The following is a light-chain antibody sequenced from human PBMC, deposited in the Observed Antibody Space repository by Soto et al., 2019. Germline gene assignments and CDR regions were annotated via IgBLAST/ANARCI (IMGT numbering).Light chain of an antibody. V-gene: IGLV2-14*01. J-gene: IGLJ3*02. Sequence: QSALTQPASVSGSPGQSITISCTGTSSDVGGYNYDSWYQQHPGKAPKLMIYEVSNRPSGVSNRFSGSKSGNTASLTISGLQAEDEADYYCSTYTSFSPWVFGGGTKLTVL. CDR2: EVS. CDR1: SSDVGGYNY. CDR3: STYTSFSPWV.